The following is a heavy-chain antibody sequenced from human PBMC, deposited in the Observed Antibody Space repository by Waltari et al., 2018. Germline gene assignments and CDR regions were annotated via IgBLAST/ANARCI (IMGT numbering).Heavy chain of an antibody. J-gene: IGHJ4*02. D-gene: IGHD5-12*01. CDR3: ARPRSVAFFDY. V-gene: IGHV3-48*03. CDR1: GFPFSSYE. CDR2: ISSSGSTL. Sequence: EVQLLESGGGLGQPGGSLSLSCAASGFPFSSYEMNWVRQAPGKGLEWLSYISSSGSTLYYADSVKGRFTISRDNTKNSLYLQMNSLRAEDTGVYYCARPRSVAFFDYWGQGTLVTVSS.